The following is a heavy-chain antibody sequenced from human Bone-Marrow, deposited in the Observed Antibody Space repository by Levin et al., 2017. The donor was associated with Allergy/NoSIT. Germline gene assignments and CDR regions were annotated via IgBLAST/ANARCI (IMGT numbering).Heavy chain of an antibody. J-gene: IGHJ4*02. Sequence: GGSLRLSCAGSGFTFNNAWMSWVRQTPGKGLEWVGRIQSKTDGGATDYAEPVKGRFSISRDDSKNTLYLQMNSLKTEDTAVYYCTTNRHGEVSLIFWGQGTLVTVSS. D-gene: IGHD5/OR15-5a*01. CDR3: TTNRHGEVSLIF. CDR2: IQSKTDGGAT. CDR1: GFTFNNAW. V-gene: IGHV3-15*07.